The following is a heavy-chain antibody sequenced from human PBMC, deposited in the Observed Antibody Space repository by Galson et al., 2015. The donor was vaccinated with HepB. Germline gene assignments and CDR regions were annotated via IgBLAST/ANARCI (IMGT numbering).Heavy chain of an antibody. V-gene: IGHV1-69*13. Sequence: SVKVSCKASGYAFTSYDINWVRQAPGQGLEWMGGIIPIFGTANYAQKFQSRVTITADESTSTAYMELSSLRSEDTAVYYCARDRAGYCSSTSCFGAFDIWGQGTMVTVSS. CDR1: GYAFTSYD. D-gene: IGHD2-2*01. J-gene: IGHJ3*02. CDR3: ARDRAGYCSSTSCFGAFDI. CDR2: IIPIFGTA.